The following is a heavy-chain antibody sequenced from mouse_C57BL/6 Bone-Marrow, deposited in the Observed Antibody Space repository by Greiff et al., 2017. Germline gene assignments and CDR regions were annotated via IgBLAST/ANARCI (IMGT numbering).Heavy chain of an antibody. CDR1: GYTFTSYG. CDR3: ARDSNYGDCAMDY. D-gene: IGHD2-5*01. Sequence: VQLQQSGAELARPGASVKLSCKASGYTFTSYGISWVKQRTGQGLEWIGEIYPRSGNTYYNEKFKGKATLTADKSSSTAYMGLRSLTSEDSAVYFCARDSNYGDCAMDYWGQGTSVTVSS. J-gene: IGHJ4*01. V-gene: IGHV1-81*01. CDR2: IYPRSGNT.